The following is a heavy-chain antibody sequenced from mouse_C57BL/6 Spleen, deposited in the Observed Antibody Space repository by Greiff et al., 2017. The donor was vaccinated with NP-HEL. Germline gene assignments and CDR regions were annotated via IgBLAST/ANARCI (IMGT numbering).Heavy chain of an antibody. CDR2: IDPSDSYT. Sequence: VQLQQPGAELVKPGASVKLSCKASGYTFTSYWMQWVKQRPGQGLEWIGEIDPSDSYTNYNQKFKGKATLTVDTSSSTAYMQLSSLTSEDSAVYYCARRRQYFDVWGTGTTVTVSS. CDR1: GYTFTSYW. CDR3: ARRRQYFDV. D-gene: IGHD6-1*01. J-gene: IGHJ1*03. V-gene: IGHV1-50*01.